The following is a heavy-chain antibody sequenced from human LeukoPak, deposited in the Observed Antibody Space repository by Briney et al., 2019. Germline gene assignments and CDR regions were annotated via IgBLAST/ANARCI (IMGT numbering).Heavy chain of an antibody. CDR1: GFTFSTFA. D-gene: IGHD4-23*01. V-gene: IGHV3-30*04. CDR2: ISYDGSNK. J-gene: IGHJ4*02. CDR3: ARGARKGDDYGGFFDS. Sequence: GGSLRLPCAASGFTFSTFAMHWVRQAPGKGLEWVAVISYDGSNKDYAASVKGRFTISRDNSKNTLYLQMNSLRPEDTAVYYCARGARKGDDYGGFFDSWGQGILVTVSS.